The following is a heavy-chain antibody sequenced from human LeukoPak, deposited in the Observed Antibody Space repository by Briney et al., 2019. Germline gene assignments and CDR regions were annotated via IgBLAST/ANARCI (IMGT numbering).Heavy chain of an antibody. CDR2: INHSGST. J-gene: IGHJ4*02. CDR3: ARGIPGSSIDY. D-gene: IGHD2-15*01. CDR1: GGSFSGYY. V-gene: IGHV4-34*01. Sequence: SETLSLTCAVYGGSFSGYYWSWIRRPPGKGLEWIGEINHSGSTNYNPSLKSRVTISVDTSKNQFSLRLTSVTAADTAVYYCARGIPGSSIDYWGQGTLVTVSS.